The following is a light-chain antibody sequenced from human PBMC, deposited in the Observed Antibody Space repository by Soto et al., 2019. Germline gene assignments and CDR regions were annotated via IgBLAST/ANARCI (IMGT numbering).Light chain of an antibody. CDR3: QPYNNWPLT. CDR1: QSISDT. CDR2: DTS. J-gene: IGKJ4*01. V-gene: IGKV3-15*01. Sequence: DIVLTQSPATLSLSPGERATLSCRASQSISDTLAWYQHKPGQTRRLLIYDTSTRATGVPARFSGSRSGPEFTLTINSLQSEDFAIYYCQPYNNWPLTFGVGTKVDIK.